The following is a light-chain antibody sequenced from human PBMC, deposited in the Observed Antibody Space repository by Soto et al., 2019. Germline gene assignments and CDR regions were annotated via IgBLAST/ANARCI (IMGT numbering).Light chain of an antibody. CDR2: VNSGGSH. CDR3: QTWGTGHVV. J-gene: IGLJ2*01. Sequence: QPVLTQSPSASASLGASVKLTCTLSSGHSSYDIAWHQQQPDKGPRFLMTVNSGGSHNKGDGIPDRFSGSSSGAERYLTIARLQSEEEPDYYCQTWGTGHVVFGGGTKLPVL. V-gene: IGLV4-69*01. CDR1: SGHSSYD.